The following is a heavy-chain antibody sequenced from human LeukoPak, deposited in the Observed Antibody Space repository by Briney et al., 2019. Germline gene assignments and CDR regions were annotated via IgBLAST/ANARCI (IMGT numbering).Heavy chain of an antibody. D-gene: IGHD3-10*01. CDR3: ARVAVRGVLTDY. CDR2: IYYSGST. Sequence: SQTLSLTCTVSGGSISSGGYYWSWIRQHPGKGLEWIGYIYYSGSTYHNPSLKSRVTISVDTSKNQFSLKLSSVTAADTAVYYCARVAVRGVLTDYWGQGTLVTVSS. CDR1: GGSISSGGYY. V-gene: IGHV4-31*03. J-gene: IGHJ4*02.